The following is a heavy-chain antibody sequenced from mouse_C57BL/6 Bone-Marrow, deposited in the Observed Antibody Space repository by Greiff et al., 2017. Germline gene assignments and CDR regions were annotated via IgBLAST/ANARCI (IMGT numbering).Heavy chain of an antibody. CDR2: IYPTSGRT. Sequence: VQLQQPGAELVKPGASVKMSCKASGYTFTSYWITWVKQRPGQGLEWIGDIYPTSGRTNYNEKFKSKAILTVYTSSHTAYMQLSSLTSEDSAVFYCARSGPLGRSFDYWGQGTTLTVSS. V-gene: IGHV1-55*01. CDR1: GYTFTSYW. J-gene: IGHJ2*01. D-gene: IGHD4-1*01. CDR3: ARSGPLGRSFDY.